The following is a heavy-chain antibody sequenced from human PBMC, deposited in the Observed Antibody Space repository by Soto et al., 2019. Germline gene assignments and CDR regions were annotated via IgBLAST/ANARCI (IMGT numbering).Heavy chain of an antibody. CDR2: LYSGVST. D-gene: IGHD3-16*01. CDR1: GFTVSSNY. V-gene: IGHV3-66*01. CDR3: ANGFGN. J-gene: IGHJ4*02. Sequence: EVQLVESGGGLVQPGGSLRLSCAVSGFTVSSNYMTWVRQAAGKGLECVSVLYSGVSTYYADSVKGRLTISRDNSKNTLYLQMNRLRAEDTAVYYCANGFGNWGQGTRVNVSS.